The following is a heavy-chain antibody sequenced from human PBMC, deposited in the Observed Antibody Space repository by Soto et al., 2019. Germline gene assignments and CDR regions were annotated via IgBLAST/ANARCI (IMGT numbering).Heavy chain of an antibody. CDR3: ARVDSSSWYVY. CDR1: GYSISSGYY. J-gene: IGHJ4*02. CDR2: IYHSGST. D-gene: IGHD6-13*01. V-gene: IGHV4-38-2*01. Sequence: SETLSLTCAVSGYSISSGYYWGWIRQPPGKGLEWIGSIYHSGSTYYNPSLKSRVTISVDTSKNQFSLKLSSVTAADTAVYYCARVDSSSWYVYWGQGTLVTVSS.